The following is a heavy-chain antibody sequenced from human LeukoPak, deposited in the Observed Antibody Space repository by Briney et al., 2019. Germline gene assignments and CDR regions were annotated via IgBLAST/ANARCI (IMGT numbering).Heavy chain of an antibody. CDR1: GFTFSSYG. Sequence: GGSLRLSCAASGFTFSSYGMHWVRQAPGKGLEWVAVIWYDGSNKYYADSVKGRFTISRDNSKNTLYLQMNSLRAEDTAVYYCARDYGGAAAGSNGDAFDIWGQGTMVTVPS. CDR3: ARDYGGAAAGSNGDAFDI. J-gene: IGHJ3*02. D-gene: IGHD6-13*01. CDR2: IWYDGSNK. V-gene: IGHV3-33*01.